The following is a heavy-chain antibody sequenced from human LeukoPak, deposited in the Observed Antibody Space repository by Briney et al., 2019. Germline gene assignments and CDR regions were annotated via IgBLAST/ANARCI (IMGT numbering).Heavy chain of an antibody. Sequence: GASVKVSCKASGYTFTSYDINWVRQATGQGLEWMGWMNPNSGNTGYAQKFQGRVTITRNTSISTAYMELSSLRSEDTAVYYCARGSKGYYGFWSGYYGGGYYYYMDVWGKGTTVTVSS. J-gene: IGHJ6*03. CDR2: MNPNSGNT. V-gene: IGHV1-8*03. D-gene: IGHD3-3*01. CDR1: GYTFTSYD. CDR3: ARGSKGYYGFWSGYYGGGYYYYMDV.